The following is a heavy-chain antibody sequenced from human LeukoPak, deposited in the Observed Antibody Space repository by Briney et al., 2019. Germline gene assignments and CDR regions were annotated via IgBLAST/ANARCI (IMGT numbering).Heavy chain of an antibody. CDR3: AKEDYYGSGSYLGY. D-gene: IGHD3-10*01. Sequence: GGSLRLSCAASGLPFSSYTMNWVRQAPGRGLEWVAVISYDGSNEHYADSVKGRFTISRDNSKNTVYMQMNSLRVEDTAVYHCAKEDYYGSGSYLGYWGQGTPVTVSS. CDR2: ISYDGSNE. J-gene: IGHJ4*02. V-gene: IGHV3-30*18. CDR1: GLPFSSYT.